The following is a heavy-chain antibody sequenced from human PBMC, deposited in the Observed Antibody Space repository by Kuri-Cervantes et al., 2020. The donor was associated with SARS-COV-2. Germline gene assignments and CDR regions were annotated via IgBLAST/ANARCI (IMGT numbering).Heavy chain of an antibody. CDR1: GGSLSGYY. D-gene: IGHD5-18*01. J-gene: IGHJ2*01. CDR2: VNHSGST. V-gene: IGHV4-34*01. CDR3: ARGVDVDTAMVPYFDL. Sequence: GSLRLSCAVYGGSLSGYYWSWIRQPPGKGLEWIGEVNHSGSTNYNPSLKSRVTISVDTSKNQFSLKLSSVTAADTAVYYCARGVDVDTAMVPYFDLWGRGTLVTVSS.